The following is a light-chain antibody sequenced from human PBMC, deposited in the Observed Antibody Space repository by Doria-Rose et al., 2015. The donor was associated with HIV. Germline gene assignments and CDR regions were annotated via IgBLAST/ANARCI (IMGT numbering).Light chain of an antibody. CDR1: QSFSSTY. V-gene: IGKV3-20*01. Sequence: EIVMTQSPGTLSLSPGERATLSCRASQSFSSTYLAWYQQNPGQSPSLLIYDVSGRATGMPDRFSASGSGTDFTLTISRLEPDYFALYYCHQYGPSWTFGQGTKVEI. CDR3: HQYGPSWT. CDR2: DVS. J-gene: IGKJ1*01.